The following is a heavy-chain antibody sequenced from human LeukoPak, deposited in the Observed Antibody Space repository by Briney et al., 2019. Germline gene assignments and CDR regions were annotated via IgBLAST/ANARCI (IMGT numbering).Heavy chain of an antibody. CDR2: ISGSGGST. V-gene: IGHV3-23*01. CDR3: AKGILYDFWSGKDH. D-gene: IGHD3-3*01. CDR1: GFTLSSYG. J-gene: IGHJ4*02. Sequence: AGGSLRLSCAASGFTLSSYGMSWVRQAPGKGLEWVSAISGSGGSTYYADSVKGRFTISRDNSKNTLYLQMNSLRAEDTAVYYCAKGILYDFWSGKDHWGQGTLVTVSS.